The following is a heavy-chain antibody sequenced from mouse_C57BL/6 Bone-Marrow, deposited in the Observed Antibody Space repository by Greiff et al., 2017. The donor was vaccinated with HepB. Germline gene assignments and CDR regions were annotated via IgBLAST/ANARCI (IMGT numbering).Heavy chain of an antibody. J-gene: IGHJ4*01. CDR1: GYSFTGYF. Sequence: VQLQQSGPELVKPGDSVKISCKASGYSFTGYFMNWVMQSHGKSLEWIGRINPYNGDTFYNQKFKGKATLTVDKSSSTAHMELRSLTSEDSAVYYCARGDITTVPHYYAMDYWGQGTSVTVSS. CDR3: ARGDITTVPHYYAMDY. V-gene: IGHV1-20*01. CDR2: INPYNGDT. D-gene: IGHD1-1*01.